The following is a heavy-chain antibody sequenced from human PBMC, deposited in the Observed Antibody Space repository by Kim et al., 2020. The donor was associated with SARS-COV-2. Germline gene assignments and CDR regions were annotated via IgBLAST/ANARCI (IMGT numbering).Heavy chain of an antibody. CDR1: GGTFSSYA. V-gene: IGHV1-69*13. D-gene: IGHD2-2*02. CDR2: IITIFGTA. CDR3: ARTTGYCSSTSCYTGDFDY. Sequence: SVKVSCKASGGTFSSYAISWVRQAPGQGLEWMGGIITIFGTANYAQKFQGRVTITADESTSTAYMELSSLRSEDTAVYYCARTTGYCSSTSCYTGDFDYWGQGTLVTVSS. J-gene: IGHJ4*02.